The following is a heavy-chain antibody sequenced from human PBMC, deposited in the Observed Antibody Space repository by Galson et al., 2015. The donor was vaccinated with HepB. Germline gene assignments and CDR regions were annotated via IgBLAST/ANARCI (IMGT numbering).Heavy chain of an antibody. Sequence: SLRLSCAAPGFPFSAYTMNWVRQTPGKGLEWVSAIGPSGERTYYADSVKARFTVSRDNSKNTLYLQMNSLGAEDTAFYFCAKDPQNWGQGTLVTVSS. CDR1: GFPFSAYT. CDR2: IGPSGERT. J-gene: IGHJ4*02. V-gene: IGHV3-23*01. CDR3: AKDPQN.